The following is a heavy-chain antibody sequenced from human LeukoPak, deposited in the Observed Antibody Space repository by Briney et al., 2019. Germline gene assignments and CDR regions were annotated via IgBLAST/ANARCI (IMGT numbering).Heavy chain of an antibody. V-gene: IGHV3-21*01. D-gene: IGHD4-23*01. CDR3: ARVGGKVDY. CDR1: GFTFSSYS. Sequence: GGSLRLSCAASGFTFSSYSMNWVRRAPGKGLEWVSSISSSSSYIYYADSVKGRLTISRDNAKNSLYLQMNSLRAEDTAVYYCARVGGKVDYWGQGTLVTVSS. CDR2: ISSSSSYI. J-gene: IGHJ4*02.